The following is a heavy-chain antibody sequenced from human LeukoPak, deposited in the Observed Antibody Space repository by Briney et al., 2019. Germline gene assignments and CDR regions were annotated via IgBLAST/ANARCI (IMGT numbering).Heavy chain of an antibody. CDR1: GFIFSNYA. J-gene: IGHJ5*02. Sequence: PGGSLRLSCAASGFIFSNYAMHWVRQSPGKGLEWVAAISYDGSNKYYADSVKGRFTISRDNSKNTLFLQMNSLRTEDTAVYYCARDLDSSSWYILWFDPWGQGTLVTVSS. CDR3: ARDLDSSSWYILWFDP. CDR2: ISYDGSNK. V-gene: IGHV3-30-3*01. D-gene: IGHD6-13*01.